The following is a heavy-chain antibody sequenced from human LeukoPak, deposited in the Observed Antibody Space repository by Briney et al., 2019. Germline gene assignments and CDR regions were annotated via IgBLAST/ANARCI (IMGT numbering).Heavy chain of an antibody. V-gene: IGHV3-33*05. CDR3: AKDSHWILFDD. CDR1: GFTFSSYG. J-gene: IGHJ4*02. Sequence: GGSLRLSCAASGFTFSSYGMHWVRQAPGKGLEWVAVISYDGSSKYYADSVKGRFTISRDNSKNTLYLQMNSLRDEDTAVYYCAKDSHWILFDDWGQGTLVTVSS. D-gene: IGHD2-2*03. CDR2: ISYDGSSK.